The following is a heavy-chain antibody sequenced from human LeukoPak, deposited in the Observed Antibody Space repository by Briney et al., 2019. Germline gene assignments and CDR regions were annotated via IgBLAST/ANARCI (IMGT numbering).Heavy chain of an antibody. V-gene: IGHV3-9*03. J-gene: IGHJ4*02. Sequence: GRSLRLSCAASGYTFDDYAMHWLRQAPGKGLEWVSGISWNSGSIGYADSVKGRFTISRDNAKNSLYLQMNSLRAEDMALYYCAKEADIGFDYWGQGTLVTVSS. CDR2: ISWNSGSI. CDR1: GYTFDDYA. D-gene: IGHD2-15*01. CDR3: AKEADIGFDY.